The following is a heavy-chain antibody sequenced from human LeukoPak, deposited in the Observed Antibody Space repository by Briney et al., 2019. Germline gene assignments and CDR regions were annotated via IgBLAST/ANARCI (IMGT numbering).Heavy chain of an antibody. CDR1: GGSISSYY. J-gene: IGHJ5*02. Sequence: SETLSLTCTVSGGSISSYYVNWIRQPAGKGLEWIGRIFSTGSTIYNPSLKSRVSMSVDTYNNQFSLKLTSVTAADTAVYYCVTYSRMVVLSFVAWAEGSPVTVSS. V-gene: IGHV4-4*07. CDR3: VTYSRMVVLSFVA. CDR2: IFSTGST. D-gene: IGHD1-26*01.